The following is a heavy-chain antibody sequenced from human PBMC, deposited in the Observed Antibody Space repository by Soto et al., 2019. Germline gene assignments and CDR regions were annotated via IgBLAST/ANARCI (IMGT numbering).Heavy chain of an antibody. CDR3: ARDSGLIRENYGMDV. CDR1: GFTVSAKY. V-gene: IGHV3-53*01. J-gene: IGHJ6*02. Sequence: ELQLVESGGGVIQPGGSLRLSCAASGFTVSAKYLTWVRRAPGRGLEWVSVIYRSGKIYYPDSVRGRFTTSRDDSQNTFFLHMNTLRVEDTAVYYCARDSGLIRENYGMDVWGQGTTVAVS. CDR2: IYRSGKI. D-gene: IGHD5-12*01.